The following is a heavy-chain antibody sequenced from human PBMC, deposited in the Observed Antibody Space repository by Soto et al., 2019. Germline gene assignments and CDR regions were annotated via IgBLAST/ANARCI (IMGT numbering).Heavy chain of an antibody. CDR3: AREDLIVVVIPRGMDV. Sequence: ASVKVSCKASGYTFTSYAMHWVRQAPGQRLEWMGWINAGNGNTKYSQKFQGRVTITRDTSASTAYTELSSLRSEDTAVYYCAREDLIVVVIPRGMDVWGQGTTVTVSS. J-gene: IGHJ6*02. D-gene: IGHD3-22*01. CDR2: INAGNGNT. CDR1: GYTFTSYA. V-gene: IGHV1-3*01.